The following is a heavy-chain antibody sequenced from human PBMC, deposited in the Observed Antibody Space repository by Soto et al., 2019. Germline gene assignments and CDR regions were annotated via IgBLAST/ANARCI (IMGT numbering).Heavy chain of an antibody. Sequence: EVQLVESGGGLVQPGGSLRLSCAASGFTFSSYGMSWVRQAPGKGLEWVANIKQDGSEKYYVDSVKGRFTISRDNAKNSLYLQMNSPRAEDTAVYYCARVVGAPNWFDPWVQGTLVTVSS. D-gene: IGHD1-26*01. CDR1: GFTFSSYG. V-gene: IGHV3-7*04. CDR3: ARVVGAPNWFDP. CDR2: IKQDGSEK. J-gene: IGHJ5*02.